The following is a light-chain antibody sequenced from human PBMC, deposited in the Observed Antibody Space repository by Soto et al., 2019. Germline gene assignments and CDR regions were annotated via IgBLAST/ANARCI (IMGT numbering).Light chain of an antibody. Sequence: VMTQYPATLSVSPGERATLSCRASQSVSSSYLAWYQQKPGQAPRLLIYGASNRATGIPDRFSGSGSGTDFTLTISRLEPEDFAVYYCQQYGSSGTFGRGTKVAIK. J-gene: IGKJ4*02. CDR3: QQYGSSGT. CDR1: QSVSSSY. V-gene: IGKV3-20*01. CDR2: GAS.